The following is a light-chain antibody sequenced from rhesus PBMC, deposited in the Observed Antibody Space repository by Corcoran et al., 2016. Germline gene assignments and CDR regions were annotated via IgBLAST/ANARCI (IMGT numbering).Light chain of an antibody. CDR2: KGS. V-gene: IGKV1-22*01. Sequence: DIQMTQSPSSLSASVGDTVPITCRASQNIYIWLAWYQQKPGKAPNLLIYKGSSLQSRVPSRFSGSGSGTDFNLTISSLQSEDVATYDCQQYTSSPYSFGQGTKVQIK. CDR1: QNIYIW. CDR3: QQYTSSPYS. J-gene: IGKJ2*01.